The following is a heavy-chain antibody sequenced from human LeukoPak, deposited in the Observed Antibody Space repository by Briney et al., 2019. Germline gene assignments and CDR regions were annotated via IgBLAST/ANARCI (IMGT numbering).Heavy chain of an antibody. CDR1: GYTFTSNA. Sequence: ASVKVSCKPSGYTFTSNAMHWVRQAPGQRPEWMGWINTGNGNTKYSQKFQGRVTISRDTSANTAYMEVSSLRSEDTAVYYCARGAAEGLDRWGQGTLVTVSS. V-gene: IGHV1-3*04. CDR3: ARGAAEGLDR. CDR2: INTGNGNT. D-gene: IGHD6-13*01. J-gene: IGHJ5*02.